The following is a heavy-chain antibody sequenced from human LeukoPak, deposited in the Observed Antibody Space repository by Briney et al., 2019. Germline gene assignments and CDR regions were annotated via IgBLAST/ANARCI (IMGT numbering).Heavy chain of an antibody. J-gene: IGHJ4*02. Sequence: GGSLRLSCAASGFLFSAYDFHWVRQAPGKGLEWVAFISYDGSSKNYAQSVKGRFTISRDNSKNTLYVQMNSPRHEDTAVYYCARVTGHSGYDLKYWGQGALVTVSS. CDR1: GFLFSAYD. CDR3: ARVTGHSGYDLKY. D-gene: IGHD5-12*01. CDR2: ISYDGSSK. V-gene: IGHV3-30*01.